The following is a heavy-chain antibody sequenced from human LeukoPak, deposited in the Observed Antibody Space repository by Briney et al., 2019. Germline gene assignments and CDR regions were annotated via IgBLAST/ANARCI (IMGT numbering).Heavy chain of an antibody. CDR1: GFSFSSYA. CDR2: ISASGDNT. J-gene: IGHJ4*02. CDR3: AKGRSGWPNRLDY. Sequence: GGSLRLFCTASGFSFSSYAMSWVRQAPGKGLEWVAGISASGDNTYYADSLKGRFTISRDNSKNTLFLQMNSLRPEDTALYYCAKGRSGWPNRLDYWGQGTLVTVSS. D-gene: IGHD6-19*01. V-gene: IGHV3-23*01.